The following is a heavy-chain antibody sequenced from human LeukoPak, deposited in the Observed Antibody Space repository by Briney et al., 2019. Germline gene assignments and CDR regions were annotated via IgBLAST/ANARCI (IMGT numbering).Heavy chain of an antibody. CDR2: LYTGGDT. CDR3: ARGPGSRGIFDY. V-gene: IGHV3-53*01. CDR1: GFTVSAHY. Sequence: GGFLRLSCAVSGFTVSAHYMSWVRQAPGKGLECVSFLYTGGDTYYADSVKGRFTISRDNSKNTLYLQMNSLRAEDTAVYYCARGPGSRGIFDYWGQGTLVTVSS. D-gene: IGHD3-10*01. J-gene: IGHJ4*02.